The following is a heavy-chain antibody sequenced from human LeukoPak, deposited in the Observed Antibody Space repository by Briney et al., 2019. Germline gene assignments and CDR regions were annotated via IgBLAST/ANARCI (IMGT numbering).Heavy chain of an antibody. CDR3: AKDQWEHNAFDI. V-gene: IGHV3-30*02. Sequence: GGSLRLSCAASGFAFSSYGMHWVRQAPGKGLEWVAFIRYDGSNKYYADSVKGRFTISRDNSKNTLYLQMNSLRAEDTAVYYCAKDQWEHNAFDIWGQGTMVTVSS. CDR2: IRYDGSNK. D-gene: IGHD1-26*01. CDR1: GFAFSSYG. J-gene: IGHJ3*02.